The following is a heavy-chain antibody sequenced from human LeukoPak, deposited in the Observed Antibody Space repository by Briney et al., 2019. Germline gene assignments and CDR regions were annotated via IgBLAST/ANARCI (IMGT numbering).Heavy chain of an antibody. J-gene: IGHJ2*01. CDR2: INYNGRT. V-gene: IGHV4-39*01. CDR1: GGSIISHDFIANDYY. CDR3: ARQYGGGAWYLDL. D-gene: IGHD1-26*01. Sequence: KPSETLSLTCTVSGGSIISHDFIANDYYWGWIRQPPGKGLEWIGIINYNGRTYYSPSLKSRLSISIDTSRNTVSLTLISVTAADTAVFYCARQYGGGAWYLDLWGRGTLVTVSS.